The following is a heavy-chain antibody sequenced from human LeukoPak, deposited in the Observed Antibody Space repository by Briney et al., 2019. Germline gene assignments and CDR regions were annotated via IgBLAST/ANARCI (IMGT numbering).Heavy chain of an antibody. CDR2: IYSDCST. CDR3: ARLQITRALGAAGFDY. CDR1: LFTVSSNY. V-gene: IGHV3-66*02. J-gene: IGHJ4*02. Sequence: GGSLRLSRAASLFTVSSNYMSWVRPALGKGGEWGSVIYSDCSTYYEDSVKRRFTISRDNYKNTLYLQMNSLRAEDTAVYYCARLQITRALGAAGFDYWGQGTLVTVSS. D-gene: IGHD6-19*01.